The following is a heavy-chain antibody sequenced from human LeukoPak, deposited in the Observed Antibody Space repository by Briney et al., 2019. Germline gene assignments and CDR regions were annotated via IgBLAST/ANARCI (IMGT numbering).Heavy chain of an antibody. Sequence: ASVKVSCKASGYTFTSYGISWVRQAPGQGLEWMGWMNPYSGGTNYAQKFQGRVTMTRDTSINTACMEVSRLRSDDTAVYYCARDGLRGYTYGRNYSYFYYLDVWGKGATVTISS. V-gene: IGHV1-2*02. CDR1: GYTFTSYG. D-gene: IGHD5-18*01. CDR2: MNPYSGGT. CDR3: ARDGLRGYTYGRNYSYFYYLDV. J-gene: IGHJ6*03.